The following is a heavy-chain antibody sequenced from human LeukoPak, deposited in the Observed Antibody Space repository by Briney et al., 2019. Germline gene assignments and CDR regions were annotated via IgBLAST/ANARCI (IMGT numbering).Heavy chain of an antibody. D-gene: IGHD6-19*01. V-gene: IGHV1-69*04. Sequence: ASVTVSCKASGGTFSSYAISWVRQAPGQGLEWMGRIIPILGIANYAQKFQGRVTITADKSTSTAYMELSSLRSEDTAVYYCALPGIAVAGTLPWFDPWGQGTLVTVSS. J-gene: IGHJ5*02. CDR3: ALPGIAVAGTLPWFDP. CDR2: IIPILGIA. CDR1: GGTFSSYA.